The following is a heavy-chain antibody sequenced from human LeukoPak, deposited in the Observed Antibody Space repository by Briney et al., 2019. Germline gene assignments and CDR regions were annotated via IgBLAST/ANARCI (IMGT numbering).Heavy chain of an antibody. CDR1: GYTFTGYY. V-gene: IGHV1-2*02. CDR2: INPNSGCT. D-gene: IGHD3-22*01. J-gene: IGHJ4*02. CDR3: ARVNNYYDSSGYLYYFDY. Sequence: ASVKVSCKASGYTFTGYYMHWVPQAPGQGLEWVGWINPNSGCTNYAQKFQGRVTMTRDTSISTAYMELSSLRSDDTAVYYCARVNNYYDSSGYLYYFDYWGQGTLVTVSS.